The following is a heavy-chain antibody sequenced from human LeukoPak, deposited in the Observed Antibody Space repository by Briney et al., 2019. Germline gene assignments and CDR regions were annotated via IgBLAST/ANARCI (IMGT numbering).Heavy chain of an antibody. D-gene: IGHD3-22*01. Sequence: GGSLRLSCAASGFTLSGYGMHWVRQAPGKGLEWVAVISYDGSNKYYADSVKGRFTISRDNSKNTLYLQMNSLRAEDTAVYYCAKGGVNYYDSSGYPRGDYWGQGTLVTVSS. CDR3: AKGGVNYYDSSGYPRGDY. V-gene: IGHV3-30*18. CDR2: ISYDGSNK. CDR1: GFTLSGYG. J-gene: IGHJ4*02.